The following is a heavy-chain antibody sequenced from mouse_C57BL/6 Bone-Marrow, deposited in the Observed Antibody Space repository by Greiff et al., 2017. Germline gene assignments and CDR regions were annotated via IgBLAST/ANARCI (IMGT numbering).Heavy chain of an antibody. CDR3: AREHYYGSSSDY. CDR2: ISSGSSTI. V-gene: IGHV5-17*01. CDR1: GFTFSDYG. Sequence: EVQRVESGGGLVKPGGSLKLSCAASGFTFSDYGMHWVRQAPEKGLEWVAYISSGSSTIYYADTVKGRFTISRDNAKNTLFLQMPSLRSEDTAMYYCAREHYYGSSSDYWGQGTTLTVSS. D-gene: IGHD1-1*01. J-gene: IGHJ2*01.